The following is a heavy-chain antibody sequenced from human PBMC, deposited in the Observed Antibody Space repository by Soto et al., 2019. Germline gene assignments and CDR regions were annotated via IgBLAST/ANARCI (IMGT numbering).Heavy chain of an antibody. CDR3: ASRRLYSSSWYNYYYGMDV. J-gene: IGHJ6*02. D-gene: IGHD6-13*01. CDR2: ISGSGGST. V-gene: IGHV3-23*01. Sequence: EVQLLESGGGLVQPGGSLRLSCAASGFTFSSYAMSWVRQAPGKGLEWVSAISGSGGSTYYADSVKGRFTISRDNSKNPLYLQMDSLRAEDTAVYYCASRRLYSSSWYNYYYGMDVWGQGTTVTVSS. CDR1: GFTFSSYA.